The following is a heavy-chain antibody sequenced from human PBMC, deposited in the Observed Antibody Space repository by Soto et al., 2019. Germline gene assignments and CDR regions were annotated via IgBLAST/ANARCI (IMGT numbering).Heavy chain of an antibody. CDR3: ARDGGYVRVYYYGMDV. D-gene: IGHD5-12*01. J-gene: IGHJ6*02. V-gene: IGHV3-48*03. Sequence: GGSLRLSCAASGFTFSSYEMNWVRQAPGKGLEWVSYISSSGSTIYYADSVKGRFTISRDNAKNSLYLQMNSLRAEDTAVYYCARDGGYVRVYYYGMDVWGQGTTVTVSS. CDR1: GFTFSSYE. CDR2: ISSSGSTI.